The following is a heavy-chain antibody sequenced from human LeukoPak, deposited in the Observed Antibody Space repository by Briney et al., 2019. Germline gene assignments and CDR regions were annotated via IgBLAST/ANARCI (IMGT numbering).Heavy chain of an antibody. Sequence: PGGSLRLSCAASGFTFSSYGMHWVRQAPGKGLEWVAVIWYDGSNKYYADSVKGRFTISRDNSKNTLYLQMNSLRAEDTAVYYCARGQQLVRQKYYYYGMDVWGKGTTVTVSS. CDR1: GFTFSSYG. V-gene: IGHV3-33*01. CDR3: ARGQQLVRQKYYYYGMDV. D-gene: IGHD6-13*01. J-gene: IGHJ6*04. CDR2: IWYDGSNK.